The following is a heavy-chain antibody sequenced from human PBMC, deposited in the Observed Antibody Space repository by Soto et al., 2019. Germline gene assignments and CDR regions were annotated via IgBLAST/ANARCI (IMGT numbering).Heavy chain of an antibody. Sequence: GGSLRLSCAASGFTFSSYSMNWVRQAPGKGLEWVSSISSSSSYIYYADSVKGRFTISRDNAKNSLYLQMNSLRAEDTAVYYCARVSRPGGSWYEVNWFDPWGQGTLVTVSS. V-gene: IGHV3-21*01. CDR1: GFTFSSYS. CDR2: ISSSSSYI. CDR3: ARVSRPGGSWYEVNWFDP. D-gene: IGHD6-13*01. J-gene: IGHJ5*02.